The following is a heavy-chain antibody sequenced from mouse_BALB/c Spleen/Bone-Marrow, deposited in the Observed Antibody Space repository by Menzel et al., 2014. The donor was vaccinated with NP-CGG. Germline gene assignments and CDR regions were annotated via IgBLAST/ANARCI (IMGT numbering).Heavy chain of an antibody. V-gene: IGHV1-9*01. Sequence: QVQLKQSGAELMKPGASVKISCKATGYTFSSYWIGWVKQRPGHGLEWIGEILPGRGSTNYNEKFKGKATFTSDTSSNTAYMQLSSLTSEDSAVYYCARWDTTAMDYWGQGTSVTVSS. CDR2: ILPGRGST. J-gene: IGHJ4*01. CDR3: ARWDTTAMDY. D-gene: IGHD1-1*01. CDR1: GYTFSSYW.